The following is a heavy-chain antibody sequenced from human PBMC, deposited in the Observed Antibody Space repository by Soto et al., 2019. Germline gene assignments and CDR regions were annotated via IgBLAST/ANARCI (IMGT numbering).Heavy chain of an antibody. V-gene: IGHV1-2*04. J-gene: IGHJ4*02. D-gene: IGHD6-13*01. CDR1: GYTFTGYY. CDR2: INPNSGGT. Sequence: GASVKVSCKASGYTFTGYYMHWVRQAPGQGLEWMGWINPNSGGTNYAQKFQGWVTMTRDASISTAYMKLSRLRSDDTAVYYCARGHSSSWYYLDYWGQGTLVTVSS. CDR3: ARGHSSSWYYLDY.